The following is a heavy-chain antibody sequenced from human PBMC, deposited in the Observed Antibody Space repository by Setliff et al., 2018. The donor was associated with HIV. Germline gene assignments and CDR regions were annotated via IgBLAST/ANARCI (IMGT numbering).Heavy chain of an antibody. CDR1: DDSISSYY. CDR2: IYYTGTT. CDR3: ARTLWFEESASYDAFDI. D-gene: IGHD3-10*01. Sequence: PSETLSLTCTVSDDSISSYYWSWIRQPPGKGLEWIGYIYYTGTTKYNPSLKSRVTISVDSSKNQFSLKLSSVTAADTAVYFCARTLWFEESASYDAFDIWGQGTMVTVSS. V-gene: IGHV4-59*12. J-gene: IGHJ3*02.